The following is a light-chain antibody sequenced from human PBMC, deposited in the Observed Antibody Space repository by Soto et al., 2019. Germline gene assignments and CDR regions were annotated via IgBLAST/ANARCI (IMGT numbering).Light chain of an antibody. Sequence: EIGMTQSPGTVSLAPVERATLSCRASQSVSSSYLAWYQQKPGQAPRLLIYGASSRATSIPDRFSGSGSGTDFTLTITRLAREDFAVYYCQQYGNPPKTFGQGTKVDIK. CDR3: QQYGNPPKT. J-gene: IGKJ1*01. CDR2: GAS. CDR1: QSVSSSY. V-gene: IGKV3-20*01.